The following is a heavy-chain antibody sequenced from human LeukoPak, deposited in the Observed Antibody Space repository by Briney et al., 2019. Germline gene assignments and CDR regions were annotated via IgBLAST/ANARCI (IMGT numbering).Heavy chain of an antibody. Sequence: SETLSLTCAVSGGSISSGDYYWSWIRQPPGKGLEWIGYIHNSGSAYYNPSLESRGAISLDTSKKQLSLKLSSVTAADTAVYYCARVFWGYFDYWGQGTLVTVSS. D-gene: IGHD3-16*01. V-gene: IGHV4-30-4*02. CDR2: IHNSGSA. CDR1: GGSISSGDYY. CDR3: ARVFWGYFDY. J-gene: IGHJ4*02.